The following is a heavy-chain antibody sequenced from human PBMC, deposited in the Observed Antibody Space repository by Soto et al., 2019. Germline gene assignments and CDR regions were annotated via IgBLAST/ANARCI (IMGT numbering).Heavy chain of an antibody. Sequence: SETLSLTCAVYGGSFSGYSWSWIRQPPGKGLEWIVEINPSGSTNYNPSLKSRLTIVVDTSKNQFSLKLSSVTAAHTAVYYCARCRKQKQGLPPHYYYYYGMDVWGQGTTVTVSS. CDR1: GGSFSGYS. V-gene: IGHV4-34*01. CDR3: ARCRKQKQGLPPHYYYYYGMDV. D-gene: IGHD6-25*01. CDR2: INPSGST. J-gene: IGHJ6*02.